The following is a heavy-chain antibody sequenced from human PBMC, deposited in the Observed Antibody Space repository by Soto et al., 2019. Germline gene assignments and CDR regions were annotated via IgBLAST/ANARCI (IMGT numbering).Heavy chain of an antibody. V-gene: IGHV3-23*01. CDR2: ISGGGTST. Sequence: RQTTGKGLESVSVISGGGTSTYYADSVKGRFTVSRDNSKNKMYLHMNRLSAEDTGVYYCAKERFVYDVGIVTRARSAVTAVWG. D-gene: IGHD3-16*01. CDR3: AKERFVYDVGIVTRARSAVTAV. J-gene: IGHJ6*01.